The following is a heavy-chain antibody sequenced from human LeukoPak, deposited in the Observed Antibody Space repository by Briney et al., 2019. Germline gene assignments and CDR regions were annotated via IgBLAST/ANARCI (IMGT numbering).Heavy chain of an antibody. D-gene: IGHD5-18*01. V-gene: IGHV1-3*01. J-gene: IGHJ4*02. CDR2: INAGNGNT. CDR1: GYTFTSYA. CDR3: ARDRYTAMVRGYFDY. Sequence: ASVKVSCKASGYTFTSYAMHWVRQAPGQRLEWMGWINAGNGNTKYSQKFQGRVTITRDTSASTAYMELSSLRSEDTAVYYCARDRYTAMVRGYFDYWSQGTLVTDSS.